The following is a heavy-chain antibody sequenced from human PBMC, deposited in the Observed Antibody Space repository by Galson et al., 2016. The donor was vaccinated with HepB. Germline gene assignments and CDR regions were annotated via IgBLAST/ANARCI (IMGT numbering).Heavy chain of an antibody. V-gene: IGHV3-23*01. D-gene: IGHD2-21*01. J-gene: IGHJ4*02. CDR2: ISNSGSTT. CDR1: GFTFNTYA. CDR3: AKEFVATGAVVGDY. Sequence: SLRLSCAASGFTFNTYAMSWVRQAPGKGLEWVSAISNSGSTTYYADSVKGRFAISRDNSKNTLYLRMNSLRVEDTALYYCAKEFVATGAVVGDYWGQGTLVTVSS.